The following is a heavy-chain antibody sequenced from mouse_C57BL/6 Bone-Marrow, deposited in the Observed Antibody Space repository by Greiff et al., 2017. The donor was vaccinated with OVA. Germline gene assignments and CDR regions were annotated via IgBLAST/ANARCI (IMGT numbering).Heavy chain of an antibody. D-gene: IGHD2-5*01. V-gene: IGHV1-15*01. Sequence: VQVVESGAELVRPGASVTLSCKASGYTFTDYEMHWVKQTPVHGLEWIGAIDPETGGTAYNQKFKGKAILTADKSSSTAYMELRSLTSEDSAVYYCTRRNYSNPYYAMDYWGQGTSVTVSS. CDR2: IDPETGGT. J-gene: IGHJ4*01. CDR1: GYTFTDYE. CDR3: TRRNYSNPYYAMDY.